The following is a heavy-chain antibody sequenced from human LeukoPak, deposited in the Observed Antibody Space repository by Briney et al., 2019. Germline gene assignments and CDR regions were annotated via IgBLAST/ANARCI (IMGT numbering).Heavy chain of an antibody. V-gene: IGHV4-39*01. CDR1: GGSISSSSYY. Sequence: SETLSLTCTVSGGSISSSSYYWGWIRQPPGKGLEWIGSIYYSGSTYYNTSLKSRVTISVDTSKNQFSLKLSSVTAADTAVYYCANDYGGNSGSGAFDIWGQGTMVTVSS. CDR2: IYYSGST. D-gene: IGHD4-23*01. CDR3: ANDYGGNSGSGAFDI. J-gene: IGHJ3*02.